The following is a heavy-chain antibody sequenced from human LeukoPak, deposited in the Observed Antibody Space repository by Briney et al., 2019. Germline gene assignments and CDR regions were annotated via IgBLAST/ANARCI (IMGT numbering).Heavy chain of an antibody. Sequence: EASVKVSRKASGYTFTTYNINWVRQAPGQGLEWMGWISGYNGNTNYAQKLQGRVTMTTDTSTSTAYMELRSLKSDDTAVYYCASLKNYYDSSGYLVTDAFDIWGQGTMVTVSS. CDR1: GYTFTTYN. J-gene: IGHJ3*02. CDR2: ISGYNGNT. V-gene: IGHV1-18*01. D-gene: IGHD3-22*01. CDR3: ASLKNYYDSSGYLVTDAFDI.